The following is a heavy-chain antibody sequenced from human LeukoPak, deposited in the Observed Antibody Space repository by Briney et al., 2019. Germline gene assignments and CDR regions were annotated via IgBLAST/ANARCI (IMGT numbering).Heavy chain of an antibody. D-gene: IGHD3-3*01. J-gene: IGHJ4*02. CDR3: AKGDPESDFWSGYYRD. Sequence: TSETLSLTCTVSGGSISGYYWSWIRQHPGKGLEWIGYIYYSGNTYYNPSLKSRVTISVDTSKNQFSLKLSSVTAADTAVYYCAKGDPESDFWSGYYRDWGQGTLVTVSS. CDR1: GGSISGYY. V-gene: IGHV4-59*06. CDR2: IYYSGNT.